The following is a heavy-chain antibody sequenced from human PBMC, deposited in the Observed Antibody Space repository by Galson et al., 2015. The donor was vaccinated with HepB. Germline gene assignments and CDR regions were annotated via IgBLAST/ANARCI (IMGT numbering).Heavy chain of an antibody. Sequence: SLRLSCAASGFTFSSYGMHWVRQAPGKGLEWVAVISYDGSNKYYADSVKGRFTISRDNSKNTLYLQMNSLRAEDTAVYYCAKSAPIVVVPAAPDYWGQGTLVTVSS. D-gene: IGHD2-2*01. V-gene: IGHV3-30*18. CDR1: GFTFSSYG. CDR3: AKSAPIVVVPAAPDY. CDR2: ISYDGSNK. J-gene: IGHJ4*02.